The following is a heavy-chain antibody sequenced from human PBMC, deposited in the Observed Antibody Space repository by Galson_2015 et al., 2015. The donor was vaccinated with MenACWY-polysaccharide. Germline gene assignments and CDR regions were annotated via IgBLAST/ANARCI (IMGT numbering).Heavy chain of an antibody. CDR3: ARYFWSGSVDPGDV. Sequence: SVKVSCKASGYTFTNYGITWVRQAPGQGLEWVGWISAYNGNTNYAQKLQGRVTMTIDTSTSTAYMELRSLRSDDTAVYYCARYFWSGSVDPGDVWGQGTTVTVSS. D-gene: IGHD3-3*01. CDR1: GYTFTNYG. J-gene: IGHJ6*02. V-gene: IGHV1-18*01. CDR2: ISAYNGNT.